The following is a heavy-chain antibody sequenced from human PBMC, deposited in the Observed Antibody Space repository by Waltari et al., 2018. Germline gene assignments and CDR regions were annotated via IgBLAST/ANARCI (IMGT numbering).Heavy chain of an antibody. J-gene: IGHJ6*02. CDR1: GGTFSSYA. CDR3: ARDRSYSSSWSYYYGMDV. V-gene: IGHV1-69*12. CDR2: IIPIFGTA. D-gene: IGHD6-13*01. Sequence: QVQLVQSGAEVKKPGSSVKVSCKASGGTFSSYAISWVRQAPGQGLEWMGGIIPIFGTANYAQKFQGRVTITADESTSTAYMELSSLRSEDTAVYYCARDRSYSSSWSYYYGMDVWGQGTTVTVSS.